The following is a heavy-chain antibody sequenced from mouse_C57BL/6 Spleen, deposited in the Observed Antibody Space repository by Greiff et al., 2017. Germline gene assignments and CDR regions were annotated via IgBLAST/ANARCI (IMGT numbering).Heavy chain of an antibody. V-gene: IGHV1-19*01. CDR1: GYTFTDYY. CDR2: INPYNGGT. D-gene: IGHD1-1*01. J-gene: IGHJ2*01. Sequence: VQLQQSGPVLVKPGASVKMSCKASGYTFTDYYMSWVKQSHGKSLEWIGVINPYNGGTSYNQKFKGKATLTVDKSSSTAYMELNSLTSEDAAVYYCASPYGDYWGQGTTLTVSS. CDR3: ASPYGDY.